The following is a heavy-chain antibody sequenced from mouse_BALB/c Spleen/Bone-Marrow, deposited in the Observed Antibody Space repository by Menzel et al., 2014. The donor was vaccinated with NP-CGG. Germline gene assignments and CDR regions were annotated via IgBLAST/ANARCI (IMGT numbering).Heavy chain of an antibody. J-gene: IGHJ2*01. CDR1: GYTFTSLD. CDR2: IFPGDGSI. Sequence: VQLQESGAELVKPGASVKLSCKASGYTFTSLDINWVRQRPEQGLEWIGWIFPGDGSIKYNEKFKGKATLTTDKSSSTAYMQLSRLTSEASEVYYCSRSGYAFDYWGQGIPLTGPS. CDR3: SRSGYAFDY. V-gene: IGHV1-85*01. D-gene: IGHD2-2*01.